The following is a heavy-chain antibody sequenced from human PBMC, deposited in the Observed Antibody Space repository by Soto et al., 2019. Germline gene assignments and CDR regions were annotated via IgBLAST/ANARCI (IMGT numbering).Heavy chain of an antibody. CDR2: LNHSGTT. J-gene: IGHJ6*02. CDR1: RGSFSGFY. CDR3: ARGRSCVYGSNFYGMDV. Sequence: ETLSLPCGVYRGSFSGFYWSWIRQTPGKGLEWIGELNHSGTTNYNPSFKTRVSISVDKTTNNFSLKMTSVTAADAPAYYCARGRSCVYGSNFYGMDVCGRGITVTVS. D-gene: IGHD2-15*01. V-gene: IGHV4-34*01.